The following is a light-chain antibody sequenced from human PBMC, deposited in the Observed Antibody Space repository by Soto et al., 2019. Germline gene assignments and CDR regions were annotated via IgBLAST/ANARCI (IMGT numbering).Light chain of an antibody. J-gene: IGKJ4*01. V-gene: IGKV1-39*01. CDR1: QSITIY. CDR3: LQDYNYPLT. Sequence: IQMTQSPSSLSASVGDRLTITCRASQSITIYLNWYQQKPGVAPNLLIFGASTLQSGVPSRFSGSGSGTDFTLTINTLQPEDFATYYCLQDYNYPLTFGGGTKVDI. CDR2: GAS.